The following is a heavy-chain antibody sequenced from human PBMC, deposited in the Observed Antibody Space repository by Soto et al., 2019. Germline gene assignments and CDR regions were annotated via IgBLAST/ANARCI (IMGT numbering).Heavy chain of an antibody. D-gene: IGHD6-6*01. J-gene: IGHJ4*02. Sequence: PGGSLRLSCAASGFTFSDFYMNWMRQAPGKGLEWVSYISSSSTIHYADSVKGRFTISRDNAKNSLYLQMNSLRVEDTAVYYCARSSRSWIGLFDYWGQGTLVTVSS. CDR3: ARSSRSWIGLFDY. V-gene: IGHV3-11*01. CDR1: GFTFSDFY. CDR2: ISSSSTI.